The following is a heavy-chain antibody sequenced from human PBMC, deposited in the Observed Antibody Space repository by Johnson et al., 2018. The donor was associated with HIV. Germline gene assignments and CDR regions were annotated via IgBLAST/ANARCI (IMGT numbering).Heavy chain of an antibody. J-gene: IGHJ3*02. Sequence: VQLVESGGGLIQPGGSLRLSCAASGFTVSSNYMNWVRQPPGKGLEWVSVLYSDGRTYYADSVKGRFTISRDGSKNTLFLQMNSLRAGDTAVYYCARGGVTGEDHAFDIWGQGTMVTVSS. CDR3: ARGGVTGEDHAFDI. CDR2: LYSDGRT. D-gene: IGHD7-27*01. V-gene: IGHV3-53*01. CDR1: GFTVSSNY.